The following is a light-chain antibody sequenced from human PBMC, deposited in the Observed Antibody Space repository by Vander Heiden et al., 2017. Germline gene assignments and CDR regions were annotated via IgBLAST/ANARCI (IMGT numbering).Light chain of an antibody. Sequence: HSAVTPPRSVSGSPGQSVTLPCPGTCSDDEGYNYVYWYQQHPGKAPKLMIYDDSKRPSGVPDRFSGSRSGNTASLTISGLQAEDEADYYCCSYAGSDTWVFGGGTKLTVL. CDR3: CSYAGSDTWV. V-gene: IGLV2-11*01. CDR2: DDS. J-gene: IGLJ3*02. CDR1: CSDDEGYNY.